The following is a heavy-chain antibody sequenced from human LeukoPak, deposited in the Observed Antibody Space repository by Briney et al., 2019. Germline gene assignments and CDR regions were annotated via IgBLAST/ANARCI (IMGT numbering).Heavy chain of an antibody. D-gene: IGHD3-3*01. V-gene: IGHV4-59*08. CDR3: ARHADSGSGYYDY. Sequence: PSETLSLTCTVSGGXISAHYCSWIRQPPGKGLEWIAYIYYSGHTNYNPSLRSRVSISVYTSQNHFSLSLSSVTAADTAVYFCARHADSGSGYYDYWGQGVLVTVPS. CDR1: GGXISAHY. CDR2: IYYSGHT. J-gene: IGHJ4*02.